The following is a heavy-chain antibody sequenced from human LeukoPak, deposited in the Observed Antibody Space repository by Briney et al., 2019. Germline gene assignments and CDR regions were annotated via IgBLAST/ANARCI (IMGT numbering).Heavy chain of an antibody. D-gene: IGHD3-10*01. J-gene: IGHJ6*02. V-gene: IGHV3-15*01. CDR1: GFTFSNAW. CDR2: IKSKTDGGTT. CDR3: TLSYGSGSPYYYGMDV. Sequence: GGSLRLSCAASGFTFSNAWMSWVRQAPGKGLEWVGRIKSKTDGGTTDYAAPVKGRFTISRDDSKNTLYLQMNSLKTEDTAVYYCTLSYGSGSPYYYGMDVWGQGTTVTVSS.